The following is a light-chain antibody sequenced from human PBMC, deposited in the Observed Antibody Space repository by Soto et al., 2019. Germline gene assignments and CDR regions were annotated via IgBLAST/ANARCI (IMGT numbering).Light chain of an antibody. V-gene: IGKV3-20*01. Sequence: EIVLTQSPGTLSLSPGERATVSCRASQSVSSSYLAWYQQKPGQAPRLLIYGASSRATGIPDRFSGSGSGTDFTLTISRLEPEEFAVYYCQQYGSSFTFGPGTKVDIK. CDR1: QSVSSSY. CDR2: GAS. J-gene: IGKJ3*01. CDR3: QQYGSSFT.